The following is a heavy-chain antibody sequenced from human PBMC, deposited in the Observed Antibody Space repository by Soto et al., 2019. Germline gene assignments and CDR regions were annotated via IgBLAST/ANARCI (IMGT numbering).Heavy chain of an antibody. J-gene: IGHJ4*02. V-gene: IGHV3-30*18. D-gene: IGHD6-13*01. Sequence: QVQLVESGGGVVQPGRSLRLSCAASGFTFSSYGMHWVRQAPGKGLEWVAVISYDGSNKYYADSVKGRFTISRDNSKNTLYLQMNSLRAEDTAVYYCAKTSLSWYALYWGQGTLVTVSS. CDR2: ISYDGSNK. CDR1: GFTFSSYG. CDR3: AKTSLSWYALY.